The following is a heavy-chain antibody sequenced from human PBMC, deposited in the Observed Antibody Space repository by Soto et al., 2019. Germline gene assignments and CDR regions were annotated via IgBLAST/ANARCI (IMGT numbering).Heavy chain of an antibody. CDR1: GFTFSSYA. CDR2: ITDSDDKT. CDR3: AKTRYDFWSGSDY. J-gene: IGHJ4*01. Sequence: HPGGSLRLSCAASGFTFSSYAMTWVRQAPGKGLEWVSGITDSDDKTFYADSVKGRFTISRDNSKNTLYLQMNSLRAEDTAVYYCAKTRYDFWSGSDYWGHGTVVTVSS. D-gene: IGHD3-3*01. V-gene: IGHV3-23*01.